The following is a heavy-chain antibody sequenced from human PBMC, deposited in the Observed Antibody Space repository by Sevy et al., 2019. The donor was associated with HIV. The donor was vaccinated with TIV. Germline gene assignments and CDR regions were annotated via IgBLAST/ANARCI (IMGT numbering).Heavy chain of an antibody. V-gene: IGHV3-30-3*01. CDR1: GFTFSSYA. CDR2: ISYDGSNK. J-gene: IGHJ5*02. Sequence: GGSLRLSCAGSGFTFSSYAMHWVRQAPGKGLEWVAVISYDGSNKNYADSVKGRFTISRDNSKNTLYLQMSSLRPDDTGVYYCARDQHDYAGNVRTGWFDPWGQGTLVTVSS. D-gene: IGHD6-13*01. CDR3: ARDQHDYAGNVRTGWFDP.